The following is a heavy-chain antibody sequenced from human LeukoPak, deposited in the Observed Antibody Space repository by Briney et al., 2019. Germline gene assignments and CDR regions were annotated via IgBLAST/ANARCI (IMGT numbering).Heavy chain of an antibody. J-gene: IGHJ6*04. CDR3: ARNAVPDRPFSGMDV. CDR2: IIPIFGTA. CDR1: GGTFSSYA. V-gene: IGHV1-69*13. D-gene: IGHD2-2*01. Sequence: ASVEVSCKASGGTFSSYAISWVRQAPGQGLEWMGGIIPIFGTANYAQKFQGRVTITADESTSTAYMELSSLRSEDTAVYYCARNAVPDRPFSGMDVWGKGTTVTVSS.